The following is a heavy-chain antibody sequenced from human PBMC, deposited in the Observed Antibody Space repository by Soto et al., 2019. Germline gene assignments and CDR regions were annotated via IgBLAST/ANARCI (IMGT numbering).Heavy chain of an antibody. CDR1: GFIFENFG. D-gene: IGHD1-26*01. V-gene: IGHV3-23*01. J-gene: IGHJ5*02. Sequence: GGSLRLSCAASGFIFENFGMSWVRQAPGKGLEWISSISGSGFKKYYADSVKGRFTTSRDNSKSTVYLELNNLSAEDTAVYHCAKNQGVELVPLATVDWFDPWGQGSVVTVSS. CDR3: AKNQGVELVPLATVDWFDP. CDR2: ISGSGFKK.